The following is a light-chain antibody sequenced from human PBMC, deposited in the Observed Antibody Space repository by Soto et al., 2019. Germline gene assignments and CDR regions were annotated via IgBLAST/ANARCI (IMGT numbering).Light chain of an antibody. CDR1: QSISSY. J-gene: IGKJ1*01. V-gene: IGKV1-39*01. CDR2: AAS. Sequence: DIQMTQSPSSLSASVVDRVTITCRASQSISSYLNWYQQKPGKAPKLLIYAASSLQSGVPSRFSGSVSGIDFTLTISSLQPEDFATYYCQQSYSTTWTFGQGTKVEIK. CDR3: QQSYSTTWT.